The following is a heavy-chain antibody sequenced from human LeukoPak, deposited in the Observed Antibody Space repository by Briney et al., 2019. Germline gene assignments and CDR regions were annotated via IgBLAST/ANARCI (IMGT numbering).Heavy chain of an antibody. V-gene: IGHV3-7*03. J-gene: IGHJ4*02. D-gene: IGHD6-13*01. CDR3: ARHPNSNWDY. CDR2: INEGGNEK. CDR1: GFTFSNFW. Sequence: GGSLRLSCTASGFTFSNFWMSWVRQVPGKGLEWVVNINEGGNEKNYVDSVKGRFTASRDNAQNSLYLQMNSLRVEDTAVYYCARHPNSNWDYWGQGTLVTVSS.